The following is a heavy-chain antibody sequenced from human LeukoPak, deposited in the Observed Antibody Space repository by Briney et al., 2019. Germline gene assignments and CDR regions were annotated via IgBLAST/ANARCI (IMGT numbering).Heavy chain of an antibody. Sequence: ASVKVSRKASGYTFTSYGASWVPDAPGQGRECRGWISAYNANTNQAQKRQGRVSMTTDTSTSTAYMELRSLRSDDTAVYYCARFLPRLNSAIDGWGQGTLVTVSS. CDR2: ISAYNANT. CDR1: GYTFTSYG. V-gene: IGHV1-18*01. J-gene: IGHJ4*02. CDR3: ARFLPRLNSAIDG. D-gene: IGHD2-21*01.